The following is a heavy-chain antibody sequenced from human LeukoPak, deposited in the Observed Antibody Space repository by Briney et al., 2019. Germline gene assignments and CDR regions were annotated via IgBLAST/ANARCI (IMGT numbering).Heavy chain of an antibody. J-gene: IGHJ6*03. CDR1: GFTFSSYS. CDR3: ARDYDFWSGSYYYYFMDV. V-gene: IGHV3-48*01. D-gene: IGHD3-3*01. Sequence: GGSLRLSCAASGFTFSSYSMNWVRQAPGKGLEWVSYISSSSSTIYYADSVKGRFTISRDNAKNSLCLQMNSLRAEDTAVYYCARDYDFWSGSYYYYFMDVWGKGTTVTVSS. CDR2: ISSSSSTI.